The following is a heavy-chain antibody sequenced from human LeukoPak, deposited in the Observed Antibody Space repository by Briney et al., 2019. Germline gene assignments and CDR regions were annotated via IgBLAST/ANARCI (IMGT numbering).Heavy chain of an antibody. Sequence: SETLSLTCTVSGGSISSYYWSWIRQPPGKGLEWIGYIYYSGSTNYNPSLKSRVTISVDTSKNQFSLKLSSVTAADTAVYYCARLAALWFGDLNAFDIWGQGTMVTVSS. CDR2: IYYSGST. V-gene: IGHV4-59*08. D-gene: IGHD3-10*01. CDR3: ARLAALWFGDLNAFDI. CDR1: GGSISSYY. J-gene: IGHJ3*02.